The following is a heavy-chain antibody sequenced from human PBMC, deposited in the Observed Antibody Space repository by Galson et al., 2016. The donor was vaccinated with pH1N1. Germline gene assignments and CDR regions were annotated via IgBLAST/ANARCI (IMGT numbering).Heavy chain of an antibody. Sequence: SLRLSCAASGFTLSCCAMHWVRQAPGKGLECVALISKDGNNVYYADSVKGRFAISRDGSNNTLYLQMNSLRTEDTAIYYCARSRDFSFDYWGQGALVTVAS. J-gene: IGHJ4*02. V-gene: IGHV3-30*09. CDR2: ISKDGNNV. D-gene: IGHD4-11*01. CDR1: GFTLSCCA. CDR3: ARSRDFSFDY.